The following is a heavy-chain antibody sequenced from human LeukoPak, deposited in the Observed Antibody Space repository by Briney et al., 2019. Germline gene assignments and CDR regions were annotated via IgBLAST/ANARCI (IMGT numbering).Heavy chain of an antibody. D-gene: IGHD3-10*01. CDR3: VRGGGASGSFC. Sequence: GGSLRLSCAASGFTFGDYWMHWVRQAPRKGLVWVSRINNIGRSTDYADSVKGRFTISRDNAKNTLDLQMNSLRVEDTAVYYCVRGGGASGSFCWGQGTLVTVSS. J-gene: IGHJ4*02. V-gene: IGHV3-74*01. CDR2: INNIGRST. CDR1: GFTFGDYW.